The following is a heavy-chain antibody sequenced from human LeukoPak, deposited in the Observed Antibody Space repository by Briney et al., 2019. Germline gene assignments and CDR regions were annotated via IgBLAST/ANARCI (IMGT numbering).Heavy chain of an antibody. V-gene: IGHV4-31*03. CDR3: ARGSSGWYNWFDP. D-gene: IGHD6-19*01. CDR1: GGSISSGGYY. Sequence: SETLSLTCTVSGGSISSGGYYWSWMRQHPGKGLEWIGYIYYSGSTYYNPSLKSRVTISVDTSKNQFSLKLSSVTAADTAVYYCARGSSGWYNWFDPWGQGTLVTVSS. J-gene: IGHJ5*02. CDR2: IYYSGST.